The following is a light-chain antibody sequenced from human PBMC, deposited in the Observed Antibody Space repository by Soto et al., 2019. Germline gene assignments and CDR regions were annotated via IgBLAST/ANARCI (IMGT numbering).Light chain of an antibody. J-gene: IGKJ4*01. Sequence: DTVLTQSPATLSFSPGERTTLSCRASQSISSYLAWYQQKPGQAPRLLIYDASKRATGIPARFSGSGSGTDFTLTISSLEPEDFAVYYCQQRIKWGLTFGGVTKVDI. CDR2: DAS. CDR1: QSISSY. CDR3: QQRIKWGLT. V-gene: IGKV3-11*01.